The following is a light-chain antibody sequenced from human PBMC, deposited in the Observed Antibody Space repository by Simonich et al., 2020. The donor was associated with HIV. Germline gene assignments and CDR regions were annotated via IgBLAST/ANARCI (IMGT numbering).Light chain of an antibody. V-gene: IGKV3-20*01. J-gene: IGKJ4*01. Sequence: EIVLTQSPGTLSLSPGERATLSCRASQSVSSSYLAWYQQKPGLAPRLLIYAASNRATGIPDRFSGSGSGTDFTLTIISLEPEDFAVYFCQQYGSSPLTFGGGTKVEIK. CDR3: QQYGSSPLT. CDR1: QSVSSSY. CDR2: AAS.